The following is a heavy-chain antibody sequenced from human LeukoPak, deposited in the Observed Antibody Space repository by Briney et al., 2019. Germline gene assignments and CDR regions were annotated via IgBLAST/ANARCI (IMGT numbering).Heavy chain of an antibody. CDR2: TNTDGSSI. D-gene: IGHD3-22*01. CDR3: VPTDSSGLD. CDR1: GFTFSHYW. J-gene: IGHJ4*02. Sequence: PGGSLRLSCEASGFTFSHYWMHWVRQAPGKGLVWVSRTNTDGSSISYVDSVKGRFTISRDNAKNTMYLQMNSLRAEDTAMYYCVPTDSSGLDWGQGTLVTVSS. V-gene: IGHV3-74*01.